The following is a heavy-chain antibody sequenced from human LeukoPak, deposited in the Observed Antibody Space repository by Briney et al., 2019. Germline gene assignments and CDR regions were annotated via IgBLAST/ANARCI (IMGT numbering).Heavy chain of an antibody. CDR1: GYTLTELS. CDR3: ATASYYYDSSGYYG. V-gene: IGHV1-24*01. Sequence: ASVKVSCKVSGYTLTELSMHWVRQAPGKGLEWMGGFDPEDGETIYAQKFQGRVTMTEDTSTDTAYMELSSLRSEDTAVYYCATASYYYDSSGYYGWGQGTLVTVSS. CDR2: FDPEDGET. J-gene: IGHJ4*02. D-gene: IGHD3-22*01.